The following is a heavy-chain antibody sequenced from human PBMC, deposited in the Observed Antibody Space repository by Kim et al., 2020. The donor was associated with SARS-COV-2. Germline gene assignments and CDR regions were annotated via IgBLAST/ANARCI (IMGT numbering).Heavy chain of an antibody. Sequence: GGSLRLSCAASGFTFSDYYMSWIRQAPGKGLEWVSYISSSGNTIYYVDSVKGRFTISRDNAKNSLYLQMNSLRAEDTAVYYCARDKKGQLLPADAFDIWGQGTMVTVSS. CDR3: ARDKKGQLLPADAFDI. J-gene: IGHJ3*02. D-gene: IGHD2-15*01. CDR1: GFTFSDYY. V-gene: IGHV3-11*01. CDR2: ISSSGNTI.